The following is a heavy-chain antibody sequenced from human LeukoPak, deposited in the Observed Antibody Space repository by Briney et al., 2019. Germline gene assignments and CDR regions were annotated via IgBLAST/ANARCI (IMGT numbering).Heavy chain of an antibody. CDR3: AKGHSVPAASFDY. V-gene: IGHV3-23*01. CDR2: ISGSGGST. J-gene: IGHJ4*02. Sequence: GGSLRLSCAASGFTFSSYAMGWVRQAPGKGLEWVSGISGSGGSTYYADSVKGRFTISRDNSKNTLSLQMNSLRAEDTAVYFCAKGHSVPAASFDYWGQGTLVTVSS. D-gene: IGHD2-2*01. CDR1: GFTFSSYA.